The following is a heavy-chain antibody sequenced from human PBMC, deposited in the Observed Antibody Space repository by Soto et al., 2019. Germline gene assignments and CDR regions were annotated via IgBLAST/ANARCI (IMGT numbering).Heavy chain of an antibody. J-gene: IGHJ4*02. CDR1: GFPFSSYA. Sequence: GGSLRLSCAASGFPFSSYAMSWVRQAPGKGLEWVSAISGSGGSTYYADSVKGRFTISRDNSKNTLYLQMNSLRAEDTAVYYCAKDLFGRPQYYFDYWGQGTLVTVSS. D-gene: IGHD1-26*01. CDR2: ISGSGGST. CDR3: AKDLFGRPQYYFDY. V-gene: IGHV3-23*01.